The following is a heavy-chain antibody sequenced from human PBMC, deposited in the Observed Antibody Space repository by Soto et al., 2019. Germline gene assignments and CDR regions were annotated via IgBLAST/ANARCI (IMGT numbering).Heavy chain of an antibody. D-gene: IGHD2-21*02. J-gene: IGHJ6*02. CDR2: ISSSSSTI. CDR1: GFTFSSYS. CDR3: ARTVHIVVVTAIGDYYGMDV. V-gene: IGHV3-48*01. Sequence: EVQLVESGGGLVQPGGSLRLSCAASGFTFSSYSMNWVRQAPGKGLEWVSYISSSSSTIYYADSVKGRFTISSNNAKNSLYLQMNRLRAGDTAVYYCARTVHIVVVTAIGDYYGMDVWGHGTTVTVSS.